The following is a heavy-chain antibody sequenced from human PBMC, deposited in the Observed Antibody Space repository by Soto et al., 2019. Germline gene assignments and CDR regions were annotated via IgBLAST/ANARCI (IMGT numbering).Heavy chain of an antibody. V-gene: IGHV1-46*01. CDR1: GYTFTSYY. CDR3: ASTQSPYNGLDV. Sequence: QVQLVQSGAEVKKPGASVKVSCKASGYTFTSYYIHLVRQAPGQGLEWMGVINPTGGTTSYAQNFQGRVTMTTDTSTSTVYMDLSSLRSGDAAVYYCASTQSPYNGLDVWGQGTTVTVSS. J-gene: IGHJ6*02. CDR2: INPTGGTT. D-gene: IGHD6-19*01.